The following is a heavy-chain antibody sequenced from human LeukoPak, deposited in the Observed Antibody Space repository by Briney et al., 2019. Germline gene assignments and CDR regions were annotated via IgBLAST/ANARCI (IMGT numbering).Heavy chain of an antibody. V-gene: IGHV3-23*01. CDR1: GFTFSYYG. CDR2: ITGSGDYT. D-gene: IGHD2-21*01. CDR3: ARGVMAARLYYFDD. Sequence: GGSLRLSCAASGFTFSYYGMNWVRQAPGKGLEWVSGITGSGDYTYYIDSVQGRFTISRDNSKNMLFLQMNSLRAEDTAVYYCARGVMAARLYYFDDWSRGILVTVSS. J-gene: IGHJ4*02.